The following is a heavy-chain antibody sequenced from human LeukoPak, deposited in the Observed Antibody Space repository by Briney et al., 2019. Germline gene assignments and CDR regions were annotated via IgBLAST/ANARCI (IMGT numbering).Heavy chain of an antibody. V-gene: IGHV3-33*01. J-gene: IGHJ1*01. CDR3: ARGVVAAATGAEYFQH. D-gene: IGHD6-13*01. Sequence: PGGSLRLSCAASGFTFSSYGMHWVRQAPGEGLEWVAAIWYDGSNKYYADSVKGRFTISRDNSKNTLYLQMNSLRAEDTAVYYCARGVVAAATGAEYFQHWGQGTLVTVSS. CDR1: GFTFSSYG. CDR2: IWYDGSNK.